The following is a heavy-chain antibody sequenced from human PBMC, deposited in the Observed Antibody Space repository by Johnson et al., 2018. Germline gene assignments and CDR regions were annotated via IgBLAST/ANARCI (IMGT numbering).Heavy chain of an antibody. CDR2: ISYDGSNK. D-gene: IGHD6-19*01. J-gene: IGHJ6*03. CDR3: AKDLTIGSGLKYYDYLMDV. V-gene: IGHV3-30*18. CDR1: GFTFSSYG. Sequence: QVQLVQSGGGVVQPGRSLRLSCVASGFTFSSYGMHWVRQAPGKGLEWVAVISYDGSNKYYADSVKGRFTISRDNSKNTLYLQMNSLRDEDTAVYYCAKDLTIGSGLKYYDYLMDVWGKGTTVTVSS.